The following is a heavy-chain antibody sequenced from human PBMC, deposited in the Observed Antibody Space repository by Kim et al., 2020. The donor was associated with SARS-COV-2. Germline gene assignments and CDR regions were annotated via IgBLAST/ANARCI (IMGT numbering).Heavy chain of an antibody. CDR2: IIPIFGTA. CDR3: ARDPSRGGRGNWFDP. J-gene: IGHJ5*02. CDR1: GGTFSSYA. Sequence: SVKVYCKASGGTFSSYAISWVRQAPGQGLEWMGGIIPIFGTANYAQKFQGRVTITADESTSTAYMELSSLRSEDTAVYYCARDPSRGGRGNWFDPWGQGTLVTVSS. D-gene: IGHD3-16*01. V-gene: IGHV1-69*13.